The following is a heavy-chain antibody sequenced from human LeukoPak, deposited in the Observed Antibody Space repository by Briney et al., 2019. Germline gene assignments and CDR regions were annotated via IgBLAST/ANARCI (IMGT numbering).Heavy chain of an antibody. V-gene: IGHV3-23*01. D-gene: IGHD6-13*01. Sequence: GGSLRLSCAASGFTFSSYAMSWVRQAPGKGLEWVSAISGCGGSTYYADSVKGRFTISRDNSKNTLYLQMNSLRAEDTAVYYCAVQRTLWQQVLDHWGQGTLVTVSS. CDR1: GFTFSSYA. CDR3: AVQRTLWQQVLDH. CDR2: ISGCGGST. J-gene: IGHJ4*02.